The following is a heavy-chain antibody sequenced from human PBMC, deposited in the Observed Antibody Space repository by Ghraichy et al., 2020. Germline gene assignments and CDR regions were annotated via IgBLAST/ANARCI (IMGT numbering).Heavy chain of an antibody. Sequence: GGSLRLSCAASGFIFDNYGMSWVRQTPGTGLQWVLAFGANGAGPYYADSVKGRFTMSRDSSKNMLYLDMNNLRAEDTAIYYCAKEDLGSSPDVWGRGTTVTVSS. J-gene: IGHJ6*02. CDR3: AKEDLGSSPDV. CDR1: GFIFDNYG. CDR2: FGANGAGP. D-gene: IGHD1-26*01. V-gene: IGHV3-23*01.